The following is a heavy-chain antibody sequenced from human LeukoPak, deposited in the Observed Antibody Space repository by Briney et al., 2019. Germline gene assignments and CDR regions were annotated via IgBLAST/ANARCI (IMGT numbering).Heavy chain of an antibody. V-gene: IGHV4-39*01. Sequence: KPSETLSLTCTVSGLSISSSTYYWAWIRQPPGRGLEWIGSWYYDGTTYYRPSLKSRVTISVDTSKSHFSLKLSSVTAADTAVYYCARHQRGTNFALDAWGQGTLVTVSS. D-gene: IGHD1-26*01. J-gene: IGHJ5*02. CDR2: WYYDGTT. CDR3: ARHQRGTNFALDA. CDR1: GLSISSSTYY.